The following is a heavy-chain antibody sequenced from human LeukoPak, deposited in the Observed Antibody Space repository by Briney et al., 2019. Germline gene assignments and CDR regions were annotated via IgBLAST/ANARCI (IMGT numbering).Heavy chain of an antibody. CDR1: GGTVSSYA. D-gene: IGHD6-13*01. V-gene: IGHV1-69*13. J-gene: IGHJ4*02. Sequence: ASVKVSCKASGGTVSSYAISWVRQAPGQGLEWMGGIIPIFGTANYAQKFQGRVTITADESTSTAYMELSSLRSEDTAVYYCARDDSEAGIDYWGQGTLVTVSS. CDR2: IIPIFGTA. CDR3: ARDDSEAGIDY.